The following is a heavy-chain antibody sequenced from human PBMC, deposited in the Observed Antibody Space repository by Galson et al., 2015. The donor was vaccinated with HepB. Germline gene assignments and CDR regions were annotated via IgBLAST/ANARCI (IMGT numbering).Heavy chain of an antibody. CDR3: ARVEAQLLFSKGRYYYHGMDV. V-gene: IGHV3-30*04. CDR2: VSYDASNE. D-gene: IGHD2-2*01. Sequence: SLRLSCAASGFIFSSYAMHWVRQAPGKGLEWVAVVSYDASNEYYADSVKGRFTISRDNSKNTVYLQMNSLRPEDTAVYYCARVEAQLLFSKGRYYYHGMDVWGQGTTVTVSS. CDR1: GFIFSSYA. J-gene: IGHJ6*02.